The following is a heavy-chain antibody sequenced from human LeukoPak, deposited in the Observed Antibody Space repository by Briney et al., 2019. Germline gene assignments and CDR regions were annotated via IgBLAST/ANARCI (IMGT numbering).Heavy chain of an antibody. CDR1: GGSISSGSYY. J-gene: IGHJ3*02. CDR2: IYTSGST. Sequence: SQTLSLTCTVSGGSISSGSYYWSWIRQPAGKGLEWIGRIYTSGSTNYNPSLKSRVTISVDTSKNQFSLKLSSVTAADTAVYYCARDRKGLVFGEYAFDIWGQGTMVTVSS. CDR3: ARDRKGLVFGEYAFDI. V-gene: IGHV4-61*02. D-gene: IGHD3-10*01.